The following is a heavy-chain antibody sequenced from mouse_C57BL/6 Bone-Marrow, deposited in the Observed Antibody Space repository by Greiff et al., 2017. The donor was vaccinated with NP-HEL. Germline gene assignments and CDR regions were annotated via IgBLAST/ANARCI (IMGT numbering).Heavy chain of an antibody. CDR2: INPYNGDT. D-gene: IGHD1-1*01. CDR1: GYSFTGYF. J-gene: IGHJ1*03. Sequence: VHVKQSGPELVKPGDSVKISCKASGYSFTGYFMNWVMQSHGKSLEWIGRINPYNGDTFYNQKFKGKATLTVDKSSSTAHMELRSLTSEDSAVYYCARLLRSLYWYFDVWGTGTTVTVSS. V-gene: IGHV1-20*01. CDR3: ARLLRSLYWYFDV.